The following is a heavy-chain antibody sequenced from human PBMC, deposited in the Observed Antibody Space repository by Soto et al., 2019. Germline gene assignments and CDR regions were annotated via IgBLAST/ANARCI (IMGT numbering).Heavy chain of an antibody. CDR3: AVGTTVTTFGYFQH. D-gene: IGHD4-17*01. J-gene: IGHJ1*01. V-gene: IGHV3-48*01. Sequence: EVQLVESGGGLVPPGGSLRLSCAASGFTFSSYSMNWVRQAPGKGLEWVSYISSSSSTIYYADSVKGRFTISRDNAKNSLYLQMNSLRAEDTAVYYCAVGTTVTTFGYFQHWGQGTLVTVSS. CDR2: ISSSSSTI. CDR1: GFTFSSYS.